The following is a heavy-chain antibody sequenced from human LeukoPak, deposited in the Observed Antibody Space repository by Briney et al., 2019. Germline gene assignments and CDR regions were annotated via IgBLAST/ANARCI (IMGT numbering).Heavy chain of an antibody. CDR2: ITSSGTTV. Sequence: GGSLRLSCAASGFTFGDYYMNWVRQAPGKGLECISYITSSGTTVYYADSVKGRFTISRDNAKKSLYLQMNSLRVDDTAVYYCVRTWGSGYSAPPGDWGQGSLVTVSS. J-gene: IGHJ4*02. CDR3: VRTWGSGYSAPPGD. CDR1: GFTFGDYY. V-gene: IGHV3-11*04. D-gene: IGHD6-13*01.